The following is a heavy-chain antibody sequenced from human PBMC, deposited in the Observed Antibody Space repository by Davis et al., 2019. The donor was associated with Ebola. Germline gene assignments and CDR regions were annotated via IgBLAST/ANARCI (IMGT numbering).Heavy chain of an antibody. D-gene: IGHD3-10*01. Sequence: PAGSLRLSCAASGFTFSSYGMHWVRQAPGQGLEWVAVISYDGSNKYYADSVKGRFTISRDNSKNTLYLQMNSLRAEDTAVYYCAKDPHYGYYYYYGMDVWGQGTTVTVSS. CDR3: AKDPHYGYYYYYGMDV. CDR2: ISYDGSNK. V-gene: IGHV3-30*18. J-gene: IGHJ6*02. CDR1: GFTFSSYG.